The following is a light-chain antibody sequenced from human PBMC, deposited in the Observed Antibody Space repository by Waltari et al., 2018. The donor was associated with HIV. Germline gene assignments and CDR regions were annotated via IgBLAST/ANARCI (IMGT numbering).Light chain of an antibody. Sequence: QSALTQPPSVSGAPGQTVTISCTGLARTNVGTTYDVHWYQQFPGRAPRLLISTTAHRPSGVPERFSGSKSGTSASLSITGVQPEDEAKYYCQSYDIRHGVWVFGGGTQLTVL. CDR3: QSYDIRHGVWV. CDR2: TTA. V-gene: IGLV1-40*01. J-gene: IGLJ3*02. CDR1: ARTNVGTTYD.